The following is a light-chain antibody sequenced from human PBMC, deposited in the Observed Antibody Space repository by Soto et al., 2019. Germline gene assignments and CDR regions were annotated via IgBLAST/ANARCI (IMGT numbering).Light chain of an antibody. Sequence: QSALTQPRSVSGSPGQSVAISCTGTGSDVGGYNYVSWYQQYPDKPPKVIIYDVTKRPAGVPDRFSGSKSGNTASLTISGLQTDDEADYYCCSYAGSYTYVFGTGTKVTVL. CDR2: DVT. CDR1: GSDVGGYNY. J-gene: IGLJ1*01. V-gene: IGLV2-11*01. CDR3: CSYAGSYTYV.